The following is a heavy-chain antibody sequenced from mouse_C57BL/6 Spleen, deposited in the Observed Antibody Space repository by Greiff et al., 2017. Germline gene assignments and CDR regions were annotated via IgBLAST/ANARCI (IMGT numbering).Heavy chain of an antibody. CDR3: ARGYGNYFDY. Sequence: EVQLQQSGPELVKPGASVKISCKASGYTFTDYNMDWVKQSHGKSLEWIGDINPNNGGTIYNQKFKGKATLTVDKSSSTAYMELRSLTSEDTAVYYCARGYGNYFDYWGQGTTLTVSS. CDR1: GYTFTDYN. J-gene: IGHJ2*01. V-gene: IGHV1-18*01. D-gene: IGHD2-1*01. CDR2: INPNNGGT.